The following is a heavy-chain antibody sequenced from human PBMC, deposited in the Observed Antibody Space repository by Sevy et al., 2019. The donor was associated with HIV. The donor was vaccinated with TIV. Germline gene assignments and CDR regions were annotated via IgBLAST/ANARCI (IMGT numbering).Heavy chain of an antibody. Sequence: GSLRLSCAVYGGSFSGYYWSWIRQPPGKGLEWIGEINHSGSTNYNPSLKSRVTISVDTSKNQFSLKLSSVTAADTAVYYCARGFQCSGGSCYSAGYYYYGMDVWGQWTTVTVSS. CDR2: INHSGST. CDR1: GGSFSGYY. V-gene: IGHV4-34*01. CDR3: ARGFQCSGGSCYSAGYYYYGMDV. D-gene: IGHD2-15*01. J-gene: IGHJ6*02.